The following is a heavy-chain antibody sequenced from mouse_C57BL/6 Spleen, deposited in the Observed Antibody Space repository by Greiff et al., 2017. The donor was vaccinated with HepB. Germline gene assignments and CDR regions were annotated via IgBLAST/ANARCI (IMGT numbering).Heavy chain of an antibody. D-gene: IGHD1-1*01. CDR2: IDPSDSYT. Sequence: VQLQQSGAELVKPGASVKLSCKASGYTFTSYWMQWVKQRPGQGLEWIGEIDPSDSYTNYNQKFKGKATLTVDTSSSTAYMQLSSLTSEDSAVYYCARSYYYGSSYYYFDYWGQGTTLTVST. V-gene: IGHV1-50*01. J-gene: IGHJ2*01. CDR3: ARSYYYGSSYYYFDY. CDR1: GYTFTSYW.